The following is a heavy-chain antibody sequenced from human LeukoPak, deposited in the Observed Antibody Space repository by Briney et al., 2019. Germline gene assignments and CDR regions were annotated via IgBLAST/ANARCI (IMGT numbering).Heavy chain of an antibody. Sequence: PGGSLRLSCAASGFTFGSYEMNWVRQAPGKGLEWVSYISDSGTTVYYADSVKGRFTISRDNAKNTLYLQMNSLRAEDTAVYYCAKHPAFDIWGQGTMVTVSS. CDR3: AKHPAFDI. J-gene: IGHJ3*02. CDR1: GFTFGSYE. V-gene: IGHV3-48*03. CDR2: ISDSGTTV.